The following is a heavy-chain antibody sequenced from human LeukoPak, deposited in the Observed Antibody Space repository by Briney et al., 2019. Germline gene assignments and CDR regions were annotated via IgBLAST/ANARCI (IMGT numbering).Heavy chain of an antibody. CDR3: AKGYGWEASYYYYYMDV. D-gene: IGHD1-26*01. CDR1: GFILRSYA. CDR2: LGISGDYA. Sequence: GGSLRLSCVGSGFILRSYAMSWVRQAPGKGLQWVSSLGISGDYAWYAGSVKGRFTISRDNSKNTLYLQMNSLRAEDTAVYYCAKGYGWEASYYYYYMDVWGKGTTVTISS. V-gene: IGHV3-23*01. J-gene: IGHJ6*03.